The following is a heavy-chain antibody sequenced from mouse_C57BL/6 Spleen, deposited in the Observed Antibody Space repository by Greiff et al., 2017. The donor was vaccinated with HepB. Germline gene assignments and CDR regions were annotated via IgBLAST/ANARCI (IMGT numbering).Heavy chain of an antibody. CDR1: GFTFSSYA. CDR3: AREGGLSSFDY. Sequence: EVQRVESGGGLVKPGGSLKLSCAASGFTFSSYAMSWVRQTPEKRLEWVATISDGGSYTYYPDNVKGRFTISRDNAKNNLYLQMSHLKSEDTAMYYCAREGGLSSFDYWGQGTTLTVSS. J-gene: IGHJ2*01. CDR2: ISDGGSYT. V-gene: IGHV5-4*01.